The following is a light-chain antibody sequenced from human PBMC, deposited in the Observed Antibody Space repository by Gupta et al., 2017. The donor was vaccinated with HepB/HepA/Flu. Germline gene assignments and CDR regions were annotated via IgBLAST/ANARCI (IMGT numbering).Light chain of an antibody. Sequence: QSALTQPASVSGSPGQSITISCTGTGRDIGDYNYVCWYQQHPGQAPKLMIYDVTKRPSGVSNLFSGSKAGNTASLTISGLQAEDEADYYCSSYTTSSTWVFGGGTKLTVL. J-gene: IGLJ3*02. CDR3: SSYTTSSTWV. V-gene: IGLV2-14*03. CDR2: DVT. CDR1: GRDIGDYNY.